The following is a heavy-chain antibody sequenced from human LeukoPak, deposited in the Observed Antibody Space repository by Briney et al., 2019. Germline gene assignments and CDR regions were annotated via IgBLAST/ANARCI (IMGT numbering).Heavy chain of an antibody. Sequence: QTGGSLRLSCAASGFTFSNSWMSWVRQAPGKRLECVGNIHPDGSQIFYGASVTGRFTISRDNSDNSLFLQMNSLRAEDTAVYYCANGNSFDSWGQGTLVTVSS. CDR3: ANGNSFDS. D-gene: IGHD1/OR15-1a*01. V-gene: IGHV3-7*03. J-gene: IGHJ4*02. CDR1: GFTFSNSW. CDR2: IHPDGSQI.